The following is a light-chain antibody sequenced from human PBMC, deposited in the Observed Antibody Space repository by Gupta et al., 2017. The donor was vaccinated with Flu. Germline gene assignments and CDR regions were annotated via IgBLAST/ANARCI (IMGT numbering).Light chain of an antibody. CDR2: EAT. V-gene: IGLV2-23*01. CDR3: CSYAGSNTFV. Sequence: QSALTQPASVSGSPGQSITISCTGTSSDVGTYNLVSWYQQSPGKAPKLMIYEATKRPSGISDRFSGSSSGITASLTISGLQSEDEAHYYCCSYAGSNTFVFGSGTKVTV. CDR1: SSDVGTYNL. J-gene: IGLJ1*01.